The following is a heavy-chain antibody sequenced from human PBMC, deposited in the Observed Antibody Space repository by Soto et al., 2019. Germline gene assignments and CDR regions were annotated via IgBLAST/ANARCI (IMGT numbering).Heavy chain of an antibody. J-gene: IGHJ4*02. CDR2: VIPILGIA. V-gene: IGHV1-69*02. CDR3: ARRGPDYYDSSSGYYYFDY. Sequence: SVKVSCKASGGTFSSYTITWVRQAPGQGLEWMGRVIPILGIANYAQKFQGRVTITADKSTSTTYMELSSLRVEDTAVYYCARRGPDYYDSSSGYYYFDYWGQGTLVTVSS. D-gene: IGHD3-22*01. CDR1: GGTFSSYT.